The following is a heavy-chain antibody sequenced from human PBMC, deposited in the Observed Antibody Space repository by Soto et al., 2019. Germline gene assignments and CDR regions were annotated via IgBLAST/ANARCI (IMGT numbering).Heavy chain of an antibody. CDR3: ARGLAAAGVRFAP. D-gene: IGHD6-13*01. J-gene: IGHJ5*02. CDR1: GGSISSGGYY. V-gene: IGHV4-31*03. Sequence: PSETLSLTCTVSGGSISSGGYYWSWIRQHPGKGLEWIGYIYYSGSTYYNPSLKSRVTISVDTSKNQFSLKLSSVTAADTAVYYCARGLAAAGVRFAPWGQGTLVTVSS. CDR2: IYYSGST.